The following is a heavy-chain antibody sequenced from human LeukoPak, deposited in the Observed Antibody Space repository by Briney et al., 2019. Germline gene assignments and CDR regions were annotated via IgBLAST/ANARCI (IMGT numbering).Heavy chain of an antibody. Sequence: PSETLSLTCTVSGDSISSSNYYWGWIRQPPGKELEWIGGIYYSGITYYNPSLKSRVTISVDTSKNQFSLKLSSVTAADTAVYYCASQQLVLTWGQGTLVTVSS. D-gene: IGHD6-13*01. V-gene: IGHV4-39*01. CDR3: ASQQLVLT. CDR2: IYYSGIT. CDR1: GDSISSSNYY. J-gene: IGHJ5*02.